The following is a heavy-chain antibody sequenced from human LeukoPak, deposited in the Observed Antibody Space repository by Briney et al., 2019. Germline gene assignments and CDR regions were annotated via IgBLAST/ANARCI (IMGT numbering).Heavy chain of an antibody. CDR2: IYYSGST. Sequence: SETLSLTCTVSGGSISSGGYYWSWIRQHPGKGLEWIGYIYYSGSTYYNPSLKSRVTISVDTSKNQFSLKLSSVTAADTAVYYCAITDPGYDSSGYYSAFDIWGQGTMVTVSS. CDR1: GGSISSGGYY. V-gene: IGHV4-31*03. D-gene: IGHD3-22*01. CDR3: AITDPGYDSSGYYSAFDI. J-gene: IGHJ3*02.